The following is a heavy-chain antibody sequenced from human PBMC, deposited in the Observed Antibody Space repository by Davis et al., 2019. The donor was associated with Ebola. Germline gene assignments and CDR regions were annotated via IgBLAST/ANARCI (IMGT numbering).Heavy chain of an antibody. V-gene: IGHV3-15*01. CDR2: IKSRSDGGAT. J-gene: IGHJ4*02. Sequence: GESLKISCAASGLTFSNAWMSWVRQAPGKGLEWVGRIKSRSDGGATDYAAPVKGRFTISRDDSRNTVYLQMNSLKIEDTALYYCTKGITMVRGVIRERDYWGQGTLVSVS. CDR3: TKGITMVRGVIRERDY. CDR1: GLTFSNAW. D-gene: IGHD3-10*01.